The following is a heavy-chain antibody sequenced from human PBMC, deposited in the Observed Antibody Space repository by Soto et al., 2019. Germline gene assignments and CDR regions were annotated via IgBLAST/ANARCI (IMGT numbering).Heavy chain of an antibody. J-gene: IGHJ5*02. CDR1: GGSINSGDYY. V-gene: IGHV4-30-4*01. Sequence: SETLSLTCTVSGGSINSGDYYWTWVRQPPGKGLEWIGYIYYDGNSQHNPSLKSRVTMSIDTSKNQFSLNLSSVTAADTAVYYCATDCRWPPLGPNNWLDLRGQVTLVTVSS. CDR2: IYYDGNS. CDR3: ATDCRWPPLGPNNWLDL. D-gene: IGHD3-16*01.